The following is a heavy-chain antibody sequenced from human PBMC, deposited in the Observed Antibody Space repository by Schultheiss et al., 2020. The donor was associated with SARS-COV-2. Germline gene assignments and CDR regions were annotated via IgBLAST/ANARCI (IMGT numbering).Heavy chain of an antibody. V-gene: IGHV4-61*01. CDR1: GGSVSSGSYY. J-gene: IGHJ6*02. D-gene: IGHD2-2*01. CDR2: IYYSGST. CDR3: ARALVYGMDV. Sequence: SETLSLTCTVSGGSVSSGSYYWSWIRQPPGKGLEWIGYIYYSGSTNYNPSLKSRVTISVDTSKNQFSLKLSSVTAADTAVYYCARALVYGMDVWGQGTTVTVSS.